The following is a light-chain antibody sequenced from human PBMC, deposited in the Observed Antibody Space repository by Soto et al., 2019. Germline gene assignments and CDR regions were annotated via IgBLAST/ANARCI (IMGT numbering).Light chain of an antibody. CDR1: QSVSRNY. Sequence: EIVLTQSPGTLSLSPGERATLSCRASQSVSRNYLAWYQQKPGQAPRVLIYGASTRAAGIPDRFSGSGSGTDFTLSISRLEPEDLAVYYCQQYGNSLTFGGGTKVDIK. CDR3: QQYGNSLT. V-gene: IGKV3-20*01. CDR2: GAS. J-gene: IGKJ4*01.